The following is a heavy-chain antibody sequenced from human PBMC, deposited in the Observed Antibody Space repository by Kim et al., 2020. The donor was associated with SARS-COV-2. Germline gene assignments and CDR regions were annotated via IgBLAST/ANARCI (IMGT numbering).Heavy chain of an antibody. J-gene: IGHJ3*02. CDR3: AREGGGRVAGAFDI. Sequence: ASVKVSCKASGYTFTSYAMHWVRQAPGQRLEWMGWINAGNGNTKYSQKFQGRVTITRDTSASTAYMELSSLRSEDTAVYYCAREGGGRVAGAFDIWGQGTMVTVSS. CDR1: GYTFTSYA. V-gene: IGHV1-3*01. D-gene: IGHD3-16*01. CDR2: INAGNGNT.